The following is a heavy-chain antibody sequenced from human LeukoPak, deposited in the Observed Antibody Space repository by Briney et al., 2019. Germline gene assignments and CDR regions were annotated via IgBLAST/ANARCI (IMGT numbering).Heavy chain of an antibody. CDR1: GFTFSNAW. CDR3: TTDFVGWVELAGDAFDI. J-gene: IGHJ3*02. D-gene: IGHD1-7*01. CDR2: IKSKTDGGTT. V-gene: IGHV3-15*01. Sequence: PGGSLRLSCAASGFTFSNAWMSWVRQAPGKGLEWVGRIKSKTDGGTTDYAAPVKGRFTISRDDSKNTLYLQMNSLKTEDTAVYYCTTDFVGWVELAGDAFDIWGQGTMVTVSS.